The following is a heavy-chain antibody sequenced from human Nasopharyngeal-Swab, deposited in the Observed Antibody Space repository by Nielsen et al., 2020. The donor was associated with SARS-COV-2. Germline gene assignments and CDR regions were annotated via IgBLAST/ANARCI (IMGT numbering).Heavy chain of an antibody. CDR3: ATLYGSSWYWYFDL. D-gene: IGHD6-13*01. J-gene: IGHJ2*01. Sequence: GGSLRLSCAASGFTFSLYTINWVRQAPGKGLEWISYISSASTTIHYADSVKGRFTISRDNAKNSLFLQMNGLRAEDTAVYYCATLYGSSWYWYFDLWGRGTLVTVSS. CDR1: GFTFSLYT. V-gene: IGHV3-48*04. CDR2: ISSASTTI.